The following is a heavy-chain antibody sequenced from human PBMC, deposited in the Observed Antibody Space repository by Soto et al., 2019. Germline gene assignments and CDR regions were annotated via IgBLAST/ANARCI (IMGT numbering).Heavy chain of an antibody. V-gene: IGHV4-30-2*01. D-gene: IGHD2-2*01. CDR1: GGSISSGGYS. J-gene: IGHJ5*02. CDR2: IYHSGST. CDR3: ARWLTNRYCSSTSCYRGDWFDP. Sequence: SETLSLTCAVSGGSISSGGYSWSWIRQPPGKGLEWIGYIYHSGSTYYNPSLKSRVTISVDRSKNQFSLKLSSVTAADTAVYYCARWLTNRYCSSTSCYRGDWFDPWGQGTLVTVSS.